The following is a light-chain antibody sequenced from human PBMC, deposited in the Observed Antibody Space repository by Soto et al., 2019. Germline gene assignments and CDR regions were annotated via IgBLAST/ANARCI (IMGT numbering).Light chain of an antibody. Sequence: EIVMTQSPATLSLSPGERAALSCRASQSINSEVAWYQQKPGQPPRLLIYGASTRATGVPASFTGSESGSEFTLTISGLQSEDFAVYYCQQGHNWPLTLGQGTRLEI. CDR2: GAS. CDR1: QSINSE. J-gene: IGKJ2*01. V-gene: IGKV3-15*01. CDR3: QQGHNWPLT.